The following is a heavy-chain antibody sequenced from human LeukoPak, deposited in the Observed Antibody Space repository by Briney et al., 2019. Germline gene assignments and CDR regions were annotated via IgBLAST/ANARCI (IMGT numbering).Heavy chain of an antibody. D-gene: IGHD5-12*01. J-gene: IGHJ4*02. CDR2: IYYSGST. CDR1: GGSISSYY. Sequence: SETLSLTCTVSGGSISSYYWSWIRQPPGKGLEWIGYIYYSGSTNNNPPLKSRVTISVDTSKNQFSLKLSSVTAADTAVYYCARGPYSGYEFDYWGQGTLVTVSS. CDR3: ARGPYSGYEFDY. V-gene: IGHV4-59*01.